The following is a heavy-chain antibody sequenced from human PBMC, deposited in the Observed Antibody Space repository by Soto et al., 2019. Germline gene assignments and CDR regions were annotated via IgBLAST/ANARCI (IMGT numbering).Heavy chain of an antibody. V-gene: IGHV4-30-2*01. CDR1: GGSISSGGYS. CDR3: ARGMAPSGGLDY. Sequence: QLQLQESGAGLLKPSQTLSLTCAVSGGSISSGGYSWSWIRQPPGKGLEWIGYIYHSGRTYYNPYPKTRVTISLDRSKIQLPLMLSSVTGADRAEYYCARGMAPSGGLDYWGQGTLVTVSS. J-gene: IGHJ4*02. D-gene: IGHD1-26*01. CDR2: IYHSGRT.